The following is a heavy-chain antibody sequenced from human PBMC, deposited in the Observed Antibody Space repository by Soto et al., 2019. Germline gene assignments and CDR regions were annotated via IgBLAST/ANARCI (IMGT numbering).Heavy chain of an antibody. D-gene: IGHD2-15*01. CDR2: ISYSGSA. Sequence: SETLSLTCTVSGGSIRSYFWSWVRQPPGKALEWIAFISYSGSASYNPSLQSRVTISVDTSNNQVSLRLTSVTAADAAVYYCARSDSIAFCSGRSCCYDYWGQGTLVTVSS. CDR3: ARSDSIAFCSGRSCCYDY. V-gene: IGHV4-59*01. J-gene: IGHJ4*02. CDR1: GGSIRSYF.